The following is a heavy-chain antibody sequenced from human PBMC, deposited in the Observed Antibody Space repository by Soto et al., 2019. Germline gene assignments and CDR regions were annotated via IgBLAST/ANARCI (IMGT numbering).Heavy chain of an antibody. CDR1: GLIFSDYF. D-gene: IGHD2-2*03. CDR3: AIGHLLDS. V-gene: IGHV3-7*01. J-gene: IGHJ4*02. CDR2: VKQDGNER. Sequence: EVQLVDSGGALVQPGESLRLSCAASGLIFSDYFMTWVRQAPGKGLEWVATVKQDGNERNYVDSVSGRFTISRDNAKTSLYLQMNAMRAEATAVYSCAIGHLLDSWGQGTLVTVSS.